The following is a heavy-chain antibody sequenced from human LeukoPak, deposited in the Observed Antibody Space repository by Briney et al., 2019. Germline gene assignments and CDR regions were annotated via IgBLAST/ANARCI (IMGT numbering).Heavy chain of an antibody. V-gene: IGHV4-39*01. J-gene: IGHJ4*02. D-gene: IGHD3-16*02. Sequence: SASLSPTCTVSGGSISSSSYYWGRIRQPPGKGLAWIGSIYYSGSTNYNPSVKSRVTISVDTAKNQFSLKLSSVTAADTAVYYCARRAMITFGGVIVSFRDYWGQGTLVTVSS. CDR3: ARRAMITFGGVIVSFRDY. CDR1: GGSISSSSYY. CDR2: IYYSGST.